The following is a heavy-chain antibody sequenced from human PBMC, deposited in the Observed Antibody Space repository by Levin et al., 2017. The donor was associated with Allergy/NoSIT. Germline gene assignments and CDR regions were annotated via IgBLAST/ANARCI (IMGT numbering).Heavy chain of an antibody. CDR1: GYTFTGYY. Sequence: ASVKVSCKASGYTFTGYYMHWVRQVPGQGLEWMGWIDPHTGGAEYSQNFQGRVTMTRDTSISTAYLELSRLTSDDTAVYFCARDEYGVMVRGVIGYWGQGTLVTVSS. J-gene: IGHJ4*02. D-gene: IGHD3-10*01. CDR3: ARDEYGVMVRGVIGY. V-gene: IGHV1-2*02. CDR2: IDPHTGGA.